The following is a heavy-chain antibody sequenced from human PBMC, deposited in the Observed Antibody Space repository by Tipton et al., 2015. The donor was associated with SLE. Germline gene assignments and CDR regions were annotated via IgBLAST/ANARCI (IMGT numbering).Heavy chain of an antibody. D-gene: IGHD6-19*01. J-gene: IGHJ4*02. V-gene: IGHV4-61*02. CDR1: GVSLISGSYY. CDR3: ARESGWEWLVLNY. Sequence: TLSLTCSVSGVSLISGSYYWTWVRQPAGKGLEWIGRIYTDGRTDYNPSLESRVSISIDTSKKQFSLKLTSVTAADTAVYYCARESGWEWLVLNYWGQGTLVTVSS. CDR2: IYTDGRT.